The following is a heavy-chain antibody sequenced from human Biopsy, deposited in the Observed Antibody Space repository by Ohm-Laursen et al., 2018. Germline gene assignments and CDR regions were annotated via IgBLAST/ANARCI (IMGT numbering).Heavy chain of an antibody. CDR3: ARDYGLELGGLEAFDI. Sequence: SETLSLTWSVSGGSLSNYYWSWIRQPARKGLEWIGRIYTSGSSNKNPSLMSRVTMSVDTSKKQFSLKVYSVTAADTAVYYCARDYGLELGGLEAFDIWGQGTMVTVSS. CDR2: IYTSGSS. D-gene: IGHD1-7*01. J-gene: IGHJ3*02. CDR1: GGSLSNYY. V-gene: IGHV4-4*07.